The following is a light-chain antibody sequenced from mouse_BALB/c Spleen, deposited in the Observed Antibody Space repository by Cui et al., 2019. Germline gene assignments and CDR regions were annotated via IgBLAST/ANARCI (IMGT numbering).Light chain of an antibody. CDR1: SSVSSSY. V-gene: IGKV4-79*01. CDR2: STS. CDR3: QQWSSYPFT. Sequence: QIVLTQSPAVMSTSPGEKVTLTCSASSSVSSSYLYWYQQKPGSSPKLWIYSTSNLASGVPARFSGSGSGTSYSLTISSMEAEDAATYFCQQWSSYPFTFGSGTKLEIK. J-gene: IGKJ4*01.